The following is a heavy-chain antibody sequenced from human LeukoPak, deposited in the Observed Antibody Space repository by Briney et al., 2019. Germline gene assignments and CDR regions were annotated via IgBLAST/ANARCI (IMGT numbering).Heavy chain of an antibody. CDR3: ARRTRSGYYDTVY. CDR2: INHSGST. D-gene: IGHD3-22*01. J-gene: IGHJ4*02. Sequence: SETLSLTCADYGGSFSGYYWSWIRQPPGKGLEWIGEINHSGSTNYNPSLKSRVTISVDTSKNQFSLKLSSVTAADTAVYYCARRTRSGYYDTVYWGQGTLVTVSS. CDR1: GGSFSGYY. V-gene: IGHV4-34*01.